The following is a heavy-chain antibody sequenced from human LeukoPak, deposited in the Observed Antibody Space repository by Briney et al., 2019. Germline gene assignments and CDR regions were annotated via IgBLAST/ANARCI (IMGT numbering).Heavy chain of an antibody. Sequence: PGGSLRLSCAASGFTFSSYAMSWVRQAPGKGLEWVANIKQDGSEKYYVDSVKGRFTISRDNAKNSLYLQMNSLRAEDTAVYYCARGSGSYRYYFDYWGQGTLVTVSS. J-gene: IGHJ4*02. D-gene: IGHD1-26*01. CDR2: IKQDGSEK. V-gene: IGHV3-7*01. CDR3: ARGSGSYRYYFDY. CDR1: GFTFSSYA.